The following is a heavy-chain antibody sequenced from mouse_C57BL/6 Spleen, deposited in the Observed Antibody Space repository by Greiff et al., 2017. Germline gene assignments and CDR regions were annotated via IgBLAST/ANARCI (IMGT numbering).Heavy chain of an antibody. CDR3: SRAERESYYSKPGYFAD. CDR1: GYTFTDYC. V-gene: IGHV1-76*01. CDR2: IYPGSGNT. D-gene: IGHD2-5*01. J-gene: IGHJ2*01. Sequence: QVQLQQSGAELVRPGASVKLSCKASGYTFTDYCINWVKQRPGQGLAWIARIYPGSGNTYYNEKFKGKATLTVKKSSSTAYMQLSSLTSEYSAVYCCSRAERESYYSKPGYFADWGQGTTRTVSA.